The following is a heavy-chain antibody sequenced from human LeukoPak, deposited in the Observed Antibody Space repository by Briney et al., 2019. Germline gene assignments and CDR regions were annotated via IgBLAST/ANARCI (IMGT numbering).Heavy chain of an antibody. V-gene: IGHV4-59*01. CDR2: MYHSGSP. CDR3: ARGDHYDTSGYYAVVDL. Sequence: PSETLSLTCSVPGASISSYYWSWIRQPPGKGPEWIGDMYHSGSPNYNPSLYSRLTISIDTSNSQFSLRLTSVTAADTAVYYCARGDHYDTSGYYAVVDLWGQGTLVTVSS. CDR1: GASISSYY. D-gene: IGHD3-22*01. J-gene: IGHJ5*02.